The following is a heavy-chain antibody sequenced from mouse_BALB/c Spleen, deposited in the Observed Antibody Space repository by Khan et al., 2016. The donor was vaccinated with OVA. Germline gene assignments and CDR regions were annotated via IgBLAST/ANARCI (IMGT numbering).Heavy chain of an antibody. Sequence: EVELVESGGGLVKPGGSLKLSCAASGFTFSDYYMYWVRQTPEKRLEWVATVSDGGNDTAYPDSVKGRLTLSRDNAKNNLYLQMNSLTSEDTAMYYCTRGGYGSGFAYWGQGTLVTVSA. V-gene: IGHV5-4*02. CDR3: TRGGYGSGFAY. J-gene: IGHJ3*01. CDR2: VSDGGNDT. CDR1: GFTFSDYY. D-gene: IGHD1-2*01.